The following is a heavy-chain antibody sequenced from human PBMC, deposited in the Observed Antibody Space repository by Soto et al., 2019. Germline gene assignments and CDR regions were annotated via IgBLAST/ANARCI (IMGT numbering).Heavy chain of an antibody. CDR1: GYTFKSYA. J-gene: IGHJ5*02. Sequence: QVQLVQSGPEVRKPGASVKVSCKASGYTFKSYAINWVRQVPGQGLEWMGWISAYNGNTNYGQKFQDRVTMTTDTSTSTTYMELRSLRSDDTAIYYCARDELLGWFDPWGQGTLVTVSS. CDR2: ISAYNGNT. V-gene: IGHV1-18*01. CDR3: ARDELLGWFDP. D-gene: IGHD1-7*01.